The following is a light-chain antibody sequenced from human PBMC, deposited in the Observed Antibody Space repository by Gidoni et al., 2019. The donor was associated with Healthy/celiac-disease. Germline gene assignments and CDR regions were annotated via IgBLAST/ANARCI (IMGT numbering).Light chain of an antibody. CDR2: EDS. J-gene: IGLJ2*01. Sequence: SYELTHPPSVSVSPGQTARITCSGDALPKKYAYWYQQKSGQAPVLVIYEDSKRPSGIPERFSGSSSGTMATLTISGAQVEDEADYYCYSTDSSGNHREVFGGGTKLTVL. V-gene: IGLV3-10*01. CDR3: YSTDSSGNHREV. CDR1: ALPKKY.